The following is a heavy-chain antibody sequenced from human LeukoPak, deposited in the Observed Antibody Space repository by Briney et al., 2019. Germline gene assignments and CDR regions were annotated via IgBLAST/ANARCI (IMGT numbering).Heavy chain of an antibody. V-gene: IGHV1-69*05. CDR3: AAGSKSDYGDFPLDY. J-gene: IGHJ4*02. CDR1: GGTFSSYA. CDR2: IIPIFGTA. Sequence: SVKVSCKASGGTFSSYAISWVRQAPGQGLEWMGGIIPIFGTANYAQKFQGRVTITTDESTSTAYMELSSLRSEDTAVYYCAAGSKSDYGDFPLDYWGQGTLVTVSS. D-gene: IGHD4-17*01.